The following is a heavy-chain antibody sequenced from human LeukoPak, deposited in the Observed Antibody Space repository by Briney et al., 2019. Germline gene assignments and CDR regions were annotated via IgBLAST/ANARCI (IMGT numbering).Heavy chain of an antibody. CDR2: ISWNSGSI. CDR3: AKDYCSSTSCPKKVPDAFDI. Sequence: GGSLRLSCAASGLTFDDYAMHWVRQAPGKGLEWVSGISWNSGSIGYADSVKGRFTISRDNAKNSLYLQMNSLRAEDTALYYCAKDYCSSTSCPKKVPDAFDIWGQGTTVTVSS. V-gene: IGHV3-9*01. D-gene: IGHD2-2*01. J-gene: IGHJ3*02. CDR1: GLTFDDYA.